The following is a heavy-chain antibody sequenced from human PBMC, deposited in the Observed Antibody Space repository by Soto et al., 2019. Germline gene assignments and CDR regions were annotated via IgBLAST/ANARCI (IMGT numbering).Heavy chain of an antibody. V-gene: IGHV6-1*01. J-gene: IGHJ5*02. CDR2: TRYTSKWSY. Sequence: SQTLSLTCVISGDSVSSPSATWDWIRQSPSRGLEWLGRTRYTSKWSYEYALSVKGRITISPDTSKNHFSLQLDSVTPEDTAVYYCLRVDWNDAGSWGQGXLVTVPS. CDR1: GDSVSSPSAT. CDR3: LRVDWNDAGS. D-gene: IGHD1-1*01.